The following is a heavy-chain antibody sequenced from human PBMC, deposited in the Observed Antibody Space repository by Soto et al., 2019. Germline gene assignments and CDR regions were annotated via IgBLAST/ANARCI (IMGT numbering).Heavy chain of an antibody. D-gene: IGHD6-13*01. Sequence: QVQLVESGGGVVQPGRSLRLSCAASGFTFTSYAMHWVRQAPGKALEWVAISWYDGKNEYYADSVKGRFTISRDNSKFTLYLHMNNLSAEVTAVYYYARDHSSSYYSAFDLWGQVTMVTVSS. V-gene: IGHV3-33*01. CDR2: SWYDGKNE. CDR3: ARDHSSSYYSAFDL. CDR1: GFTFTSYA. J-gene: IGHJ3*01.